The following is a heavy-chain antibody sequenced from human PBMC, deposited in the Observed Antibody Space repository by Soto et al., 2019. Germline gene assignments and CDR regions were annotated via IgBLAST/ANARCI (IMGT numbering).Heavy chain of an antibody. CDR3: AKEPNYDFWSGYRYFDS. Sequence: DVQLLESGGGLVQPGGSLRLSCTASGLTFSNYAMSWVRQAPGKGLEWVSSMSGSGGSTYYADSVKGRFTISRDNSKKTLDLHMSSLRAEDTAFYYCAKEPNYDFWSGYRYFDSWGQGSLVTVSS. J-gene: IGHJ4*02. CDR2: MSGSGGST. CDR1: GLTFSNYA. V-gene: IGHV3-23*01. D-gene: IGHD3-3*01.